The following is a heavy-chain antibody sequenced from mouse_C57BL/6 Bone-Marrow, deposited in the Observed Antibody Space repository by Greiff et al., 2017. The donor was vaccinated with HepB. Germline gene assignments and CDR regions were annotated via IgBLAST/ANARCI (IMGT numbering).Heavy chain of an antibody. J-gene: IGHJ2*01. Sequence: EVKLQEPGGGLVKPGGSVKLSCAASGFTFSSYAMSWVRQTPEKRLEWVATISDGGSYTYYPDNVKGRFTISRDNAKNNLYMQLSHLKSEDTAMYYGASDEGYCGRSHHYFDDWGQGTTLTVSS. V-gene: IGHV5-4*03. D-gene: IGHD1-1*01. CDR2: ISDGGSYT. CDR1: GFTFSSYA. CDR3: ASDEGYCGRSHHYFDD.